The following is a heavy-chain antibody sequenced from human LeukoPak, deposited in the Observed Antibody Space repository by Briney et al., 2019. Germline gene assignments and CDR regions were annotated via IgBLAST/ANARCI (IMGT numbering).Heavy chain of an antibody. Sequence: PGRSLRLSCAASGFTFSSYGMHWVRQAPGKGLEWVAVIWYDGSNKYYADSVKGRFTISRDNSKNTLYLQMNSLRAEDTAVYYCARDQALPIAAAGLPHYYYGMDVWGQGTTVTVSS. CDR1: GFTFSSYG. CDR2: IWYDGSNK. J-gene: IGHJ6*02. CDR3: ARDQALPIAAAGLPHYYYGMDV. V-gene: IGHV3-33*01. D-gene: IGHD6-13*01.